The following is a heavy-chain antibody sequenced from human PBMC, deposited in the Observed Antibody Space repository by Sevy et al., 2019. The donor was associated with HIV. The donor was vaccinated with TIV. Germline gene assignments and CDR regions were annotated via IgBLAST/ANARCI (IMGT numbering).Heavy chain of an antibody. Sequence: GGSLRLSCAASGFTFSTHWMSWVRQAPGKGLEWVANIKEDGSEKYYVDSVKGRFTISRDNAKNSLFLQMGSLRAEDTAVYYCAKDVYWGQGTLVTVSS. J-gene: IGHJ4*02. CDR1: GFTFSTHW. CDR2: IKEDGSEK. V-gene: IGHV3-7*03. CDR3: AKDVY.